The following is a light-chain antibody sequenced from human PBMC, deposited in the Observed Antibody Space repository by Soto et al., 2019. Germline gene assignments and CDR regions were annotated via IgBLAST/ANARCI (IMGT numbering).Light chain of an antibody. CDR1: SSXIGXAYD. CDR2: GNN. Sequence: QSVLTQPPSVSGAPGQKVXXXXXRXSSXIGXAYDVHWYQHLPGTAPKLLIYGNNNRPSGVPDRFSGSKSGTSASLAITGLQAEDEADYYCQSXXXXXSGWVFGGGTKVTVL. J-gene: IGLJ3*02. CDR3: QSXXXXXSGWV. V-gene: IGLV1-40*01.